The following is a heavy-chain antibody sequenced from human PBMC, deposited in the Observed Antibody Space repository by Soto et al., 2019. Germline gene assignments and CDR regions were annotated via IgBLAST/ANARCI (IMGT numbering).Heavy chain of an antibody. J-gene: IGHJ4*02. CDR1: GFTFSSYS. D-gene: IGHD1-26*01. CDR3: ARDSGSYPGVDY. Sequence: EVQLVESGGGLVKPGGSLRLSCAASGFTFSSYSMNWVRQAPGKGLEWVSSISSSSSYIYYADSVKGRFTISRDNAKNSLYLQMNSLRAEHTAVYYCARDSGSYPGVDYWGQGTLVTVSS. V-gene: IGHV3-21*01. CDR2: ISSSSSYI.